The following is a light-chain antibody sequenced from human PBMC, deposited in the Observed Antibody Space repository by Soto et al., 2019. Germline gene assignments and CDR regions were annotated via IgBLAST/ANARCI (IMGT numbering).Light chain of an antibody. CDR1: QSISGS. J-gene: IGKJ1*01. CDR2: EAS. V-gene: IGKV1-5*03. Sequence: DIQMPQSPSTLSASVGDRVTITCRASQSISGSLSWYQQKPGKAPKLLIYEASNLKSGVPSTFSGSGSGTAYTLTISSLQPDDSASYYCQQYNGYWTFGQGTRVEIK. CDR3: QQYNGYWT.